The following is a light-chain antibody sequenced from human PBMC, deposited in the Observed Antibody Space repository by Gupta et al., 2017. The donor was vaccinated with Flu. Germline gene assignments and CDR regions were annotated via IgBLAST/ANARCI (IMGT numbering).Light chain of an antibody. CDR3: QRYNNWPLT. J-gene: IGKJ1*01. Sequence: ETVMTQSPATLSVSPGERVTLSCRASQSVSSFLAWYHQRPGQAPRLLIYGASTRATGIPARFSGSGSGTEFTLTISSLQSEDFGIYYCQRYNNWPLTFGQGTKVEIK. CDR1: QSVSSF. CDR2: GAS. V-gene: IGKV3-15*01.